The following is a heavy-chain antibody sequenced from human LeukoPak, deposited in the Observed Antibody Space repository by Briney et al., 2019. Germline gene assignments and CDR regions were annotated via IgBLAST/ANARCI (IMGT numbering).Heavy chain of an antibody. CDR1: GLTFSSYA. V-gene: IGHV3-30-3*01. Sequence: WGSLRLSCAAYGLTFSSYAMQWDPQAPGKGLEWVAVISYDGSNKYYADSVKGRFTISRDNSKNTLYLQMNSLRAEDTAVYYCARVAVGSFFDYWGQGTLVTVS. J-gene: IGHJ4*02. CDR3: ARVAVGSFFDY. CDR2: ISYDGSNK. D-gene: IGHD6-13*01.